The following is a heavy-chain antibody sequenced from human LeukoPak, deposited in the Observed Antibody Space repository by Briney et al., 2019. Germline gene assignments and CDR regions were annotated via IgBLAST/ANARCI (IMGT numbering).Heavy chain of an antibody. Sequence: GGSLRLSCAASGFTFSSYEMNWVRQAPGKGLEWVSYISSSGSTIYYADSVKGRFTISRDNAKNSLYLQMNSLRTEDTAVYYCATYYYDTKIFDAFDIWGQGTMVTVSS. CDR1: GFTFSSYE. CDR3: ATYYYDTKIFDAFDI. J-gene: IGHJ3*02. V-gene: IGHV3-48*03. CDR2: ISSSGSTI. D-gene: IGHD3-22*01.